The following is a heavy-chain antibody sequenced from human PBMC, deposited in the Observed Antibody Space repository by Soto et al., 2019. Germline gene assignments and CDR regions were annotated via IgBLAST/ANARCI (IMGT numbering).Heavy chain of an antibody. CDR1: GFTFSSYG. J-gene: IGHJ4*02. Sequence: QVQLVESGGGVVQPGRSLRLSCAASGFTFSSYGMHWVRQAPGKGLEWVAVISYDGSNKYYADSVKGRFTISRDNSKNTLYLQMNSLRAEYTAVYYCAKAGPRMMVRGVTTYYFDYWGQGTLVTVSS. D-gene: IGHD3-10*01. V-gene: IGHV3-30*18. CDR3: AKAGPRMMVRGVTTYYFDY. CDR2: ISYDGSNK.